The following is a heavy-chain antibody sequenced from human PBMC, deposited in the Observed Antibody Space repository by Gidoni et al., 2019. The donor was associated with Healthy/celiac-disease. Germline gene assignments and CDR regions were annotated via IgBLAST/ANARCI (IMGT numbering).Heavy chain of an antibody. Sequence: QVQLVQSGAEVKKPGASVKVSCQASGYTFTSYDINWVRQATGQGLEWMGWMNPNSGNTGYAQKFQGRVTMTRNTSISTAYMELSSLRSEDTAVYYCARGLSSYYDSSAEGDAFDIWGQGTMVTVSS. J-gene: IGHJ3*02. V-gene: IGHV1-8*01. CDR3: ARGLSSYYDSSAEGDAFDI. D-gene: IGHD3-22*01. CDR1: GYTFTSYD. CDR2: MNPNSGNT.